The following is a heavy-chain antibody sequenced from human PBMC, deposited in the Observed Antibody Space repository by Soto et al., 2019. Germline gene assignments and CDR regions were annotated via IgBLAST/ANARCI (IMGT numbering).Heavy chain of an antibody. CDR1: GFTFDDYG. D-gene: IGHD2-21*02. V-gene: IGHV3-20*04. Sequence: PGGSLRLSCAASGFTFDDYGMSWVRQAPGKGLEWVSGINWNGGSTHYEDTVKGRFTISRDNAKKYLYLQMNSLRAEDTALFFCARVWKRGLHFNYYYGMDVWAQGPTVTVSS. CDR3: ARVWKRGLHFNYYYGMDV. CDR2: INWNGGST. J-gene: IGHJ6*02.